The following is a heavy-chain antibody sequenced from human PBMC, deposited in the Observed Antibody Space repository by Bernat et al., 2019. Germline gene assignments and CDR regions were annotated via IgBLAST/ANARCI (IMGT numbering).Heavy chain of an antibody. Sequence: QVQLVESGGGLVQPGRSLRLSCAASGFTFTYSMHWVRQAPGKGLEWVALISDDGSKIYYADSVKGRFTISRDNSKNMLYLQMNFLRPEDTALYYCAREREMTTALNWFDPWGQGTLVTVSS. J-gene: IGHJ5*02. CDR2: ISDDGSKI. CDR3: AREREMTTALNWFDP. V-gene: IGHV3-30*01. CDR1: GFTFTYS. D-gene: IGHD4-4*01.